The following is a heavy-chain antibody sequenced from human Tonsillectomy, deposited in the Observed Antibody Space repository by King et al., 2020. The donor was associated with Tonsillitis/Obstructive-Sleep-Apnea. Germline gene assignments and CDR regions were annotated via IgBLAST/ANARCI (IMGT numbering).Heavy chain of an antibody. J-gene: IGHJ4*02. V-gene: IGHV4-4*02. Sequence: VQLQESGPGLVKPSGTLSLTCAVSGGSLSSSNWWNLVRQPPGKGLEWSGEIYRNTYTNYNPSLKSRVTLSVDKSKNPFSLKVNSVTAAATAVYYCARGSGYDELDYWGQGTLVTVSS. CDR3: ARGSGYDELDY. CDR1: GGSLSSSNW. CDR2: IYRNTYT. D-gene: IGHD5-12*01.